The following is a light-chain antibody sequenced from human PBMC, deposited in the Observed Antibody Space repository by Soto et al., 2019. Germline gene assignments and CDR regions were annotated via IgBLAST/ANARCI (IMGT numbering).Light chain of an antibody. J-gene: IGKJ1*01. CDR2: DAS. CDR3: QQGGT. Sequence: ELVLTQSPATLSLSPGERATLSCRASQSVSFYLGWYQQKPGQAPRLLIYDASNRATGIPARFSGSGSGTDFTLTISSLESEDFAVYYCQQGGTFDQGTKLEIK. CDR1: QSVSFY. V-gene: IGKV3-11*01.